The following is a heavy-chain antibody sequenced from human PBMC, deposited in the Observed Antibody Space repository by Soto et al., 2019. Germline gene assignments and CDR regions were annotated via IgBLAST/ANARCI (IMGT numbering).Heavy chain of an antibody. J-gene: IGHJ6*02. V-gene: IGHV4-30-4*01. CDR3: ASQRRGQVKTSISNSRGYYYYYGMDV. CDR1: GGSISSGDYY. Sequence: SETLSLTCTVSGGSISSGDYYWSWIRQPPGKGLEWIGYIYYSGSTYYNPSLKSRVTISVDTSKNQFSLKLSSVTAADTAVYYCASQRRGQVKTSISNSRGYYYYYGMDVWGQGTTVTVSS. D-gene: IGHD3-3*02. CDR2: IYYSGST.